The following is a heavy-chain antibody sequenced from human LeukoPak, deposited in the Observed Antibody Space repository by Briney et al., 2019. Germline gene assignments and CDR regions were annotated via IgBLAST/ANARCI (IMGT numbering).Heavy chain of an antibody. V-gene: IGHV4-31*03. Sequence: SQTLSLTCTFSGGAISSGGYYWSWIRQHPGKGLEWIGYIYYSGSTYYNPSLKSRVTISVDTSKNQFSLKLSSVTAADTAVYYCAAGVVVAATLLYWGQGTLVTVSS. J-gene: IGHJ4*02. CDR2: IYYSGST. CDR3: AAGVVVAATLLY. CDR1: GGAISSGGYY. D-gene: IGHD2-15*01.